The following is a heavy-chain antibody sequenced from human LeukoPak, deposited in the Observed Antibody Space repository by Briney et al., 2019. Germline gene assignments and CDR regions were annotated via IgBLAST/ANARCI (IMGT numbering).Heavy chain of an antibody. D-gene: IGHD3-10*01. Sequence: SETLSLTCAVYGGSFSGYYWSWIRQPPGKGLEWIGEINHSGSTNYNPSLKSRVTISVDTSKNQFSLKLSSVTAADTAVYYCARTWDYYGSGRDDYYYMDVWGKGTTVTISS. CDR1: GGSFSGYY. V-gene: IGHV4-34*01. J-gene: IGHJ6*03. CDR3: ARTWDYYGSGRDDYYYMDV. CDR2: INHSGST.